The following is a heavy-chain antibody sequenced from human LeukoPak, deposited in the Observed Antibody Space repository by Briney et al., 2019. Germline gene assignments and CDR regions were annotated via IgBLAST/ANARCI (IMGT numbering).Heavy chain of an antibody. V-gene: IGHV1-2*02. D-gene: IGHD3-3*01. J-gene: IGHJ5*02. CDR1: GYTFTGYY. Sequence: ASVKVSCKASGYTFTGYYMHWVRQAPGQGLEWMGWINPNSGGTNYAQKFQGRVTMTRDTSISTAYMELSRLRSDDTAVYYCARRRNENDFWSGYYYGWFDPWGQGTLVTVSS. CDR2: INPNSGGT. CDR3: ARRRNENDFWSGYYYGWFDP.